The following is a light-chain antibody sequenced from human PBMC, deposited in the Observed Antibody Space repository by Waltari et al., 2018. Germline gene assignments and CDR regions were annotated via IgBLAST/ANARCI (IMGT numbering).Light chain of an antibody. CDR1: SRDVGAYPY. V-gene: IGLV2-14*03. J-gene: IGLJ1*01. Sequence: QSALTQPASVSGSPGQSITISCTGTSRDVGAYPYISWYQQHPGKVPKVMIFDVSNRPSGVSNRVAGSKSGNTASLTSSGLEAEDEADYYCTSYTSRDTRVFGGGTKVTVL. CDR3: TSYTSRDTRV. CDR2: DVS.